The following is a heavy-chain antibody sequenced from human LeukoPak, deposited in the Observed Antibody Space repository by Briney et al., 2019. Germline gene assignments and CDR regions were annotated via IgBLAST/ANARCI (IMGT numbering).Heavy chain of an antibody. V-gene: IGHV3-33*01. CDR1: GLTFSSYG. J-gene: IGHJ4*02. CDR3: ARDRRLSYFDY. CDR2: IWYDGSNK. Sequence: GGSLRLSCAASGLTFSSYGMHWVRQAPGKGLEWVAVIWYDGSNKYYADSVKGRFTISRDNSKNTLYLQMNSLRGEDTAVYYCARDRRLSYFDYWGQGTLVTVSS. D-gene: IGHD6-25*01.